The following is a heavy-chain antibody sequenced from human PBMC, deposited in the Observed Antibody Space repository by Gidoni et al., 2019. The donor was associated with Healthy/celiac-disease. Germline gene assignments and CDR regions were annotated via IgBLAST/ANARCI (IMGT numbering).Heavy chain of an antibody. J-gene: IGHJ6*02. Sequence: QVQLVQSGAEVKKPGASVKVSCKASGYTFTSYSMHWVRQAPGQGLEWMGIINPSGGSTSYAQKFQGRVTMTRDTSTSTVYMELSSLRSEDTAVYYCARAPRRGSGSSSGYYGMDVWGQGTTVTVSS. D-gene: IGHD1-26*01. CDR3: ARAPRRGSGSSSGYYGMDV. V-gene: IGHV1-46*01. CDR1: GYTFTSYS. CDR2: INPSGGST.